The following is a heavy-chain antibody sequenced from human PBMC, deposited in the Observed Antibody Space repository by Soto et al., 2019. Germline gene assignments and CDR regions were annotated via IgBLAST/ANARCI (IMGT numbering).Heavy chain of an antibody. CDR1: GGTFNSYA. D-gene: IGHD3-22*01. Sequence: QVQLVQSGAEVKKPGSSVKVSCKASGGTFNSYAISWVRQVPGQGLEWMGGLIPILGTPHYAQNVQGRVTIIADESTTTAHMEVSSLRSDDKAVYYCASGDYYDGSGYRAFAIWGQGTLVTVYS. CDR3: ASGDYYDGSGYRAFAI. J-gene: IGHJ3*02. CDR2: LIPILGTP. V-gene: IGHV1-69*01.